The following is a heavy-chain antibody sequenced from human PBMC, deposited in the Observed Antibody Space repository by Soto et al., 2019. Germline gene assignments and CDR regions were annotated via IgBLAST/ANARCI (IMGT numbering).Heavy chain of an antibody. CDR2: INPNSGGT. CDR1: GYTFTGYY. J-gene: IGHJ4*02. Sequence: ASVKVSCKASGYTFTGYYMRWVRQAPGQGLEWMGWINPNSGGTNYAQKFQGRVTMTRDTSISTAYMELSRLRSDDTAVYYCARVDFWSGRPFDYWGQGTLVTVSS. D-gene: IGHD3-3*01. CDR3: ARVDFWSGRPFDY. V-gene: IGHV1-2*02.